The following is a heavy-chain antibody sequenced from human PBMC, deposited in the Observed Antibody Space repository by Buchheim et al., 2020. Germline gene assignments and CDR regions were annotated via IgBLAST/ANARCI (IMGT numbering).Heavy chain of an antibody. J-gene: IGHJ4*02. Sequence: EVQLVESGGGLVKPRGSLRFSCAASGFTFSNAWMSWVRQAPGKGLEWVGRIKSKTDGGTTDYAAPVKGRFTISRDDSKNTLYLQMNSLKTEDTAVYYCTTERVLWYSYGYVEFDYWGQGTL. CDR1: GFTFSNAW. CDR3: TTERVLWYSYGYVEFDY. V-gene: IGHV3-15*01. D-gene: IGHD5-18*01. CDR2: IKSKTDGGTT.